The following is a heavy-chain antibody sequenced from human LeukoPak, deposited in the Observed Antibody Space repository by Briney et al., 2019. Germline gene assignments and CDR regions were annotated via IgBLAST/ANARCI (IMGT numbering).Heavy chain of an antibody. J-gene: IGHJ4*02. CDR3: ARGDIVAFDY. CDR2: ISSSGGTI. CDR1: GFTFSSYE. V-gene: IGHV3-48*03. Sequence: GGSLRLSCAASGFTFSSYEMNWVRQAPGKGLEWVSYISSSGGTIYYADSVKGRFTISRDNAKNSLYLQMNSLRAEDTAVYYCARGDIVAFDYWGQGTLVTVSS. D-gene: IGHD5-12*01.